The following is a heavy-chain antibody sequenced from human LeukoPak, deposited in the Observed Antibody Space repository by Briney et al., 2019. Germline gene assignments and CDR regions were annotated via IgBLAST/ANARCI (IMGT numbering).Heavy chain of an antibody. CDR3: ARGSAVRGVIVLDY. J-gene: IGHJ4*02. CDR1: GGSFSGYY. Sequence: SETLSLTCAVYGGSFSGYYWSWIRQPPGKGLEWIGEINHSGSTNYNPSLKSRVTISVDTSKNQFSLKLSSVTAADTAVYYCARGSAVRGVIVLDYWGQGTLVTVSS. D-gene: IGHD3-10*01. CDR2: INHSGST. V-gene: IGHV4-34*01.